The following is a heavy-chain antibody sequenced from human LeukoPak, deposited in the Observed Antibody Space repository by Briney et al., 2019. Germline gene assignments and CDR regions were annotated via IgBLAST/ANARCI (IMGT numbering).Heavy chain of an antibody. CDR2: ISGSGGST. Sequence: EGSLRLSCAASGFTFSSYAMNWVRQAPGKGLEWVSAISGSGGSTYYADSVKGRFTISRDTSKNTLSLQMNSLRAEDTAIYYCAKVGSSSFPYYFDYWGQGTLVTVSS. V-gene: IGHV3-23*01. J-gene: IGHJ4*02. D-gene: IGHD6-13*01. CDR1: GFTFSSYA. CDR3: AKVGSSSFPYYFDY.